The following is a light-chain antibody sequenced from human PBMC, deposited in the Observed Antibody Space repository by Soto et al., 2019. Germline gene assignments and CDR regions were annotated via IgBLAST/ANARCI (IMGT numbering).Light chain of an antibody. CDR3: KQYNVSPQP. Sequence: DIQMTQSPSTLSASVGDRVTITCRASQSISSWLAWYQQKPGKAPKLLIYKASSLESGVPSRFSGSGSGTDFTLTISSLRPDVFAPYSAKQYNVSPQPLAQGPRGKI. J-gene: IGKJ1*01. V-gene: IGKV1-5*03. CDR2: KAS. CDR1: QSISSW.